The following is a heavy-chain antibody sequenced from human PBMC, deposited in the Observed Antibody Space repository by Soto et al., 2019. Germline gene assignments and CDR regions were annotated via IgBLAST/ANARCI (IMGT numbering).Heavy chain of an antibody. D-gene: IGHD6-19*01. CDR1: GYSFTSYW. Sequence: PGESLKISCKGSGYSFTSYWIGWVRQMPGKGLEWMGIIYPGDSDTRYSPSSQGQVTMTRDTSISTAYMELSRLRSDDTAVYYCARDHSDSGPLTDAFDIWGQGTMVTVSS. CDR2: IYPGDSDT. V-gene: IGHV5-51*01. J-gene: IGHJ3*02. CDR3: ARDHSDSGPLTDAFDI.